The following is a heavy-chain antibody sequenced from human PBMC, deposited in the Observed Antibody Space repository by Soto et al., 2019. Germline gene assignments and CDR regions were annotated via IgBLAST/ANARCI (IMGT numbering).Heavy chain of an antibody. Sequence: QVQLVQSGAEVKKPGASVKVSCKASGYTFTSYDINWVRQATGQGLEWMGWMNPNSGNTGYAQKFQCRVTMTRNTSISTAYLELSSLRSEDTAVYYCAREVCSSTSCYRDVGYWGQGTLVTVSS. D-gene: IGHD2-2*02. V-gene: IGHV1-8*01. J-gene: IGHJ4*02. CDR1: GYTFTSYD. CDR3: AREVCSSTSCYRDVGY. CDR2: MNPNSGNT.